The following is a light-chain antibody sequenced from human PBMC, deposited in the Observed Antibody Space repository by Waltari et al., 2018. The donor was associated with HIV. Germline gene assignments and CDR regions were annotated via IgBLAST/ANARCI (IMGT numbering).Light chain of an antibody. Sequence: SVLTQPPSASGVSEDNVTLSCSGGNSNIAGHALSWYQHLPGTAPKLLVYSDDQRPSGLPDRFSGSKSGTSASLAITGLHPDDEAHYYCAAWDDTLNGVIFGGGTKLTV. CDR1: NSNIAGHA. V-gene: IGLV1-44*01. CDR3: AAWDDTLNGVI. CDR2: SDD. J-gene: IGLJ2*01.